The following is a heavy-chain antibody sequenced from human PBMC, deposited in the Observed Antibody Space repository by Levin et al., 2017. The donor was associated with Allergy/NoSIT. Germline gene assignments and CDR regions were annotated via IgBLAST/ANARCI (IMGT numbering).Heavy chain of an antibody. CDR2: INHSGST. V-gene: IGHV4-34*01. J-gene: IGHJ6*03. CDR1: GGSSSGYY. Sequence: SQTLSLTCAVYGGSSSGYYWSWIRQPPGKGLEWIGEINHSGSTNYNPSLKSRVTISVDTSKNQFSLKLSSVTAADTAVYYCARGNYYMDVWGKGTTVTVSS. CDR3: ARGNYYMDV.